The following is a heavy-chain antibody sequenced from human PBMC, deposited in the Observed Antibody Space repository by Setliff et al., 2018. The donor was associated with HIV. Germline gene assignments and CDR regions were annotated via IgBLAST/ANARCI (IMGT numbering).Heavy chain of an antibody. V-gene: IGHV5-51*01. CDR1: GYTFTSYW. Sequence: ASVKVSCKVSGYTFTSYWIAWVRQMPGKGLEWMGIIYPGDSDTRYSPSFQDQVTISADKSITTAYLQWSSLGASDTAMYYCARAEDTVLKMYVVTPPYLDYWGQGTLVTAPQ. CDR2: IYPGDSDT. D-gene: IGHD2-8*01. CDR3: ARAEDTVLKMYVVTPPYLDY. J-gene: IGHJ4*02.